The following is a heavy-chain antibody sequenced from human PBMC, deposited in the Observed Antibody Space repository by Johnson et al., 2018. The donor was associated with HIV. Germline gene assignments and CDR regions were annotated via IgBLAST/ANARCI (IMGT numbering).Heavy chain of an antibody. CDR3: ARSYYDSSGYYHDAFDI. J-gene: IGHJ3*02. CDR2: INWNGGST. D-gene: IGHD3-22*01. Sequence: EVQLVESGGGVVRPGGSMRLSCAASGFTFDDYGMSWVRQAPGKGLEWVSGINWNGGSTGYADSVKGRFTISRDNAKNSLYLQMNSLRAEDTALYYFARSYYDSSGYYHDAFDIWGQGTMVTVSS. V-gene: IGHV3-20*04. CDR1: GFTFDDYG.